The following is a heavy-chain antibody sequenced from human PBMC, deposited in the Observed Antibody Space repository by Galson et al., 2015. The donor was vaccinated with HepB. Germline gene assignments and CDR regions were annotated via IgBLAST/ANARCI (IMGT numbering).Heavy chain of an antibody. J-gene: IGHJ6*02. Sequence: SLRLSCAASGFTFSTDAMAWVRQAPGKGLEWVSSISASGNTYYGDSVKGRFTISRDTSKNMVFLRVNSLRAEDTAVYYCARPIHDYRYSYSGMDVWGQGTTVTVSS. CDR3: ARPIHDYRYSYSGMDV. CDR1: GFTFSTDA. V-gene: IGHV3-23*01. CDR2: ISASGNT. D-gene: IGHD4-11*01.